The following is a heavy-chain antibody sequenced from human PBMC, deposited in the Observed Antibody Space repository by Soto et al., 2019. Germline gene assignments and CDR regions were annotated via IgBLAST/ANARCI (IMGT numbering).Heavy chain of an antibody. V-gene: IGHV1-69*13. CDR2: IIPIFGTA. CDR3: ARGNIPLAYCGGDCYNNWFDP. Sequence: SVKVSCKASGGTLSSYAISWVRQAPGQGLEWMGEIIPIFGTANYAQKFQGRVTITADESTSTAYMELSSLRSEDTAVYYCARGNIPLAYCGGDCYNNWFDPWGQGTLVTVSS. D-gene: IGHD2-21*02. CDR1: GGTLSSYA. J-gene: IGHJ5*02.